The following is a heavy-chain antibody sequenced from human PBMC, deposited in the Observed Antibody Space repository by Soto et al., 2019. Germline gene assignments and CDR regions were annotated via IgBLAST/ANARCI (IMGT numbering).Heavy chain of an antibody. D-gene: IGHD3-10*01. CDR3: ASLYGSGSYSFDY. Sequence: PSETLSLTCTVSGGSISSSSYYWGWIRQPPGKGLEWTGSIYYSGSTYYNPSLKSRVTISVDTSKNQFSLKLSSVTAADTAVYYCASLYGSGSYSFDYWGQGTLVTVSS. V-gene: IGHV4-39*01. J-gene: IGHJ4*02. CDR1: GGSISSSSYY. CDR2: IYYSGST.